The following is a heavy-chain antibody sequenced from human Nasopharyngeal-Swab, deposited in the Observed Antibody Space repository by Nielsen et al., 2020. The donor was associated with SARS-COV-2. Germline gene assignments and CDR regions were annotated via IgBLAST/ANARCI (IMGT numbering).Heavy chain of an antibody. CDR3: ARDDGQWLNPVYYFDY. CDR1: GFPFRSYS. Sequence: GESLKISCAASGFPFRSYSINLVPQAPGKGLEWVSSISSSSSYIYYADSVKGRFTISRDNAKNSLYLQMNSLRAEDTAVYYCARDDGQWLNPVYYFDYWGQGTLVTVSS. CDR2: ISSSSSYI. D-gene: IGHD6-19*01. V-gene: IGHV3-21*01. J-gene: IGHJ4*02.